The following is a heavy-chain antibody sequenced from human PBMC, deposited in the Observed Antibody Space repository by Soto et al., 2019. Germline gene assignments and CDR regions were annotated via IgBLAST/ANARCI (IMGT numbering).Heavy chain of an antibody. CDR2: ISYAGSNK. CDR3: AKDGKSHYYFDSSGYFFDF. Sequence: QVQLVESGGGVVQPGRSLRLSCAASEFTFSTYGMHWVRQAPGKGLEWVASISYAGSNKYYADSVKGRFTISRDNSKNTLYLQMSSLRAEDTAVYYCAKDGKSHYYFDSSGYFFDFWGQGTLVTVSS. D-gene: IGHD3-22*01. J-gene: IGHJ4*02. CDR1: EFTFSTYG. V-gene: IGHV3-30*18.